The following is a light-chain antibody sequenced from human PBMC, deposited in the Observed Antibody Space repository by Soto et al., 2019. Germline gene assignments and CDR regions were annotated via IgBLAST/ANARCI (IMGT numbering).Light chain of an antibody. CDR1: QGIRTD. J-gene: IGKJ1*01. CDR2: GAS. CDR3: LQDFSYPRT. Sequence: IQMTHSPSSLSSSVGDIFTITCRASQGIRTDLVWYQQSPGKAPKVLIVGASTLQSGVPSRFSGSGSGTDFTLTISSLQPEDSATYYCLQDFSYPRTFGQGTKV. V-gene: IGKV1-6*01.